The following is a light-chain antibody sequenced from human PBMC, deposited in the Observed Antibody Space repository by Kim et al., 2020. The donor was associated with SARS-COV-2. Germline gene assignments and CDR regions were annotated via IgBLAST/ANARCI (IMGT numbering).Light chain of an antibody. Sequence: SPGERAPLACRASQNIRSGNLAGYQQKPGQTPKLLIYGVSSRATGIPDRFSGSGSGTDFTLTISRLEPEDFAMYYCHHYGTSPPTYGQGTRLEIK. V-gene: IGKV3-20*01. CDR2: GVS. CDR3: HHYGTSPPT. CDR1: QNIRSGN. J-gene: IGKJ5*01.